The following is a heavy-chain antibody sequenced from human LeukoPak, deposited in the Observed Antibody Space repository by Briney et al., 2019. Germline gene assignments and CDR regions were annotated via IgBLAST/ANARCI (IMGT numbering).Heavy chain of an antibody. V-gene: IGHV2-5*01. CDR2: ISWNDHK. D-gene: IGHD3-10*01. Sequence: ESGSTPVDPTQTIALTCTFSAVSLSSSGVGGSWCRPPPGKALMSLAPISWNDHKRYSPSLKSRLTINKATSKDQVVLTMTNMDPVDTATYYGAHGLPMVRGSMEWFDPWGQGTLVTVS. CDR1: AVSLSSSGVG. J-gene: IGHJ5*02. CDR3: AHGLPMVRGSMEWFDP.